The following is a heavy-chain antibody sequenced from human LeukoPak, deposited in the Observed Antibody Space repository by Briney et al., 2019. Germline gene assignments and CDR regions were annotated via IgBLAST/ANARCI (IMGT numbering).Heavy chain of an antibody. V-gene: IGHV3-30-3*01. CDR2: ISYDGSNK. J-gene: IGHJ3*02. CDR3: TTPYNCNPLDAFDI. CDR1: GFTFSSYA. Sequence: PGGSLRLSCAASGFTFSSYAMHWVRQAPGKGLEWVAVISYDGSNKYYADSVKGRFTISRDNSKNTLYLQMNSLKTEDTAVYYCTTPYNCNPLDAFDIWGQGTMATVSS. D-gene: IGHD1-20*01.